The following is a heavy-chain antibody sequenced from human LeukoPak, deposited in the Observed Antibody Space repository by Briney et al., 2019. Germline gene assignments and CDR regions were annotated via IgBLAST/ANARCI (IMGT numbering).Heavy chain of an antibody. Sequence: ASVRVSCKTSGYTFSNYGFSWVRQAPGQGLEWMGWISANNGNTNYAQKLQGRVTMTTDTSTSTAYMELSSLRSEDTAVYYCARVDEIQLWLRYWGQGTLVTVSS. V-gene: IGHV1-18*01. CDR3: ARVDEIQLWLRY. J-gene: IGHJ4*02. CDR1: GYTFSNYG. CDR2: ISANNGNT. D-gene: IGHD5-18*01.